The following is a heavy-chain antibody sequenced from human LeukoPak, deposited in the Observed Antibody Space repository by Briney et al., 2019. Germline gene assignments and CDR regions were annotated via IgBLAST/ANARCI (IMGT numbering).Heavy chain of an antibody. CDR2: INHSGST. CDR1: GGSFSGYY. Sequence: SETLSLTCAVYGGSFSGYYWSWIRQPPGKGLEWIREINHSGSTNYNPSLKSRVTISVDTSKNQFSLKLSSVTAADTAVYYCARVDRQYYYDSSGYLDYWGQGTLVTVSS. CDR3: ARVDRQYYYDSSGYLDY. V-gene: IGHV4-34*01. D-gene: IGHD3-22*01. J-gene: IGHJ4*02.